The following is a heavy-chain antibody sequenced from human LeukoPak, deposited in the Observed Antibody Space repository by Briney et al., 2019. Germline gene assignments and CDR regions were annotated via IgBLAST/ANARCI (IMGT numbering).Heavy chain of an antibody. CDR1: GYTFTSYD. CDR2: MNPNSGNT. Sequence: ASVKASCKASGYTFTSYDINWVRQATGQGLEWMGWMNPNSGNTGYAQKFQGRVTMTRNTSISTAYMELSSLRSEDTAVYYCARGQLLWFGELFPSEYWGQGALVTVSS. J-gene: IGHJ4*02. V-gene: IGHV1-8*01. D-gene: IGHD3-10*01. CDR3: ARGQLLWFGELFPSEY.